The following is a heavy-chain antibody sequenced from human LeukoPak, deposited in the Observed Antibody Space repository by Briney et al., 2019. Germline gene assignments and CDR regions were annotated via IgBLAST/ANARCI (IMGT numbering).Heavy chain of an antibody. D-gene: IGHD6-13*01. CDR3: ASPKLAGYYFDY. V-gene: IGHV4-4*02. CDR1: GGSISSSNW. J-gene: IGHJ4*02. CDR2: IHHSGTT. Sequence: SETLSLTCAVSGGSISSSNWWSWVRQPPGKGLEWIGEIHHSGTTNYKPSLKSRVTISVDKSKNQFSLRLSSVTAADTAVYYCASPKLAGYYFDYWGQGTLVTVSS.